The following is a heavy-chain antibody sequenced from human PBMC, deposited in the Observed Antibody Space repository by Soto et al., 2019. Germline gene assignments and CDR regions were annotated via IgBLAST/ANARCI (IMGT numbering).Heavy chain of an antibody. V-gene: IGHV1-24*01. CDR3: ATDPTYYDILTGYGRAFDI. CDR2: FDPEDGET. CDR1: GYTLTELS. J-gene: IGHJ3*02. Sequence: ASVKVSCKVSGYTLTELSMHWVRQAPGKGLEWMGGFDPEDGETIYAQKFQGRVTMTEDTSTDTAYMELSSLRSEDTAVYYCATDPTYYDILTGYGRAFDIWGQGPMVTVSS. D-gene: IGHD3-9*01.